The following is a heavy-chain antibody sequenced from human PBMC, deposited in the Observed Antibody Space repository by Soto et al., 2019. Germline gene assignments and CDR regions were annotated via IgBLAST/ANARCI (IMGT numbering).Heavy chain of an antibody. D-gene: IGHD5-12*01. CDR2: ISYDGSNK. CDR3: AKQGPHSGHSGYDSSSGSPLDY. CDR1: GFTFSSYG. Sequence: PGGSLRLSCAASGFTFSSYGMHWVRQAPGKGLEWVAVISYDGSNKYYADSVKGRFTISRDNSKNTLYLQMNSLRAEDTAVYYCAKQGPHSGHSGYDSSSGSPLDYWGQGTLVTSPQ. J-gene: IGHJ4*02. V-gene: IGHV3-30*18.